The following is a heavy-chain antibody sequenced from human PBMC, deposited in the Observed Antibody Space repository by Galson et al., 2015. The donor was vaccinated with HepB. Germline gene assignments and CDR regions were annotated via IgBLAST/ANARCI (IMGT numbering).Heavy chain of an antibody. CDR1: EYTFTDYY. CDR3: ARSGSMAASGLRA. J-gene: IGHJ5*02. D-gene: IGHD6-13*01. V-gene: IGHV1-2*06. CDR2: INPKNGGT. Sequence: SVKVSCKASEYTFTDYYMHWVRQAPGQGLEWLGRINPKNGGTNYAQKFQGRVTMTSDTSISTAYLDLSRLQSDDTAVYYCARSGSMAASGLRAWGQGTLVTVSS.